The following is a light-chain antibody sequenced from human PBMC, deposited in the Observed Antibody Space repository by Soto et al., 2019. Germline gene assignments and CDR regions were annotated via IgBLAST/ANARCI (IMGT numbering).Light chain of an antibody. V-gene: IGLV1-40*01. CDR1: SSNIGARYD. Sequence: QSVLTQPPSVSGAPGQRVTISCTGSSSNIGARYDVHWYQQLPGTAPKVVIYGTGNRPSGVPDRFSGSKSGTSASLAITGLQAEDEADYYCQSYDSSLSGYVFGSGTKLTVL. CDR2: GTG. J-gene: IGLJ1*01. CDR3: QSYDSSLSGYV.